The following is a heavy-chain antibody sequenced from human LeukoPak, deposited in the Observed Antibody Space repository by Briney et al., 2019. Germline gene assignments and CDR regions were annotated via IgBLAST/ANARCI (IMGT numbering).Heavy chain of an antibody. D-gene: IGHD3-10*01. Sequence: SETLSLTCTVSGGSISSYYWSWIRQSPGKGLEWIGYIYYRGSTNYNPSLKSRVTIFLDTSKNQFSLKLSSVVAADTAVYYCARSGSGSYGPVDYWGQGTLVTVSS. CDR3: ARSGSGSYGPVDY. CDR1: GGSISSYY. CDR2: IYYRGST. V-gene: IGHV4-59*01. J-gene: IGHJ4*02.